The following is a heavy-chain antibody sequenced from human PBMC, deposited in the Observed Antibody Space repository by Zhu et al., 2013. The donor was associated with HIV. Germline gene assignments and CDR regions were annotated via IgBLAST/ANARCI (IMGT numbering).Heavy chain of an antibody. CDR3: ARDERALDV. Sequence: QERLVQSGAELAKPGASVKVSCKASGYTFTGHYIHWVRQAPGQGLEWMGWFSPYGGATNYAQKFQGRVSMTGDTTIHTAYMQLNRLVYDDTAVYYCARDERALDVWGQGTMVTVSS. CDR1: GYTFTGHY. D-gene: IGHD6-25*01. V-gene: IGHV1-2*02. CDR2: FSPYGGAT. J-gene: IGHJ3*01.